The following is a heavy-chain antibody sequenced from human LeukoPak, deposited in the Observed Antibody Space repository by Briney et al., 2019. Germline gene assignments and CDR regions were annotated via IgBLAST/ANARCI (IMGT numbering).Heavy chain of an antibody. V-gene: IGHV4-39*01. CDR3: ARRSSSWYGEIDY. D-gene: IGHD6-13*01. CDR2: IYYSGST. Sequence: PSETLSLTCTVSGGSISSSSYYWGWIRQPPGKGLEWIGSIYYSGSTYYNPSPKSRVTISVDTSKNQLSLKLSSVTAADTAVYYCARRSSSWYGEIDYWGQGTLVTVSS. J-gene: IGHJ4*02. CDR1: GGSISSSSYY.